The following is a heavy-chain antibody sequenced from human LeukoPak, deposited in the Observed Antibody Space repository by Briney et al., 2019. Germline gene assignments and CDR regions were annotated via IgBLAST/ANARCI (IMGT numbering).Heavy chain of an antibody. V-gene: IGHV4-31*03. CDR2: IYYSGST. Sequence: PSQTLSLTCTVSGGSISSGGYYWSWIRQHPGKGLEWTGYIYYSGSTYYNPSLKSRITMSVDSSKNQFSLKLSSVTAADTAVYYCAREVRAVSGSYQDYWGQGTLVTVSS. CDR1: GGSISSGGYY. J-gene: IGHJ4*02. D-gene: IGHD3-10*01. CDR3: AREVRAVSGSYQDY.